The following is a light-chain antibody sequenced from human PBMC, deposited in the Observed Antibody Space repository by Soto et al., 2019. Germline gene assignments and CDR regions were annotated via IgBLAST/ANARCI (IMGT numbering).Light chain of an antibody. CDR3: SSYTTSSTDV. Sequence: QSVLTQPASVSGSPGQSITISCTGTSSDVGGFHSVSWYQQHPGKAPKLIIYEVSNRPSGVSNRFSGSKSGNTASLTISGLQTEDEADYYCSSYTTSSTDVFGNGTKVTVL. CDR1: SSDVGGFHS. J-gene: IGLJ1*01. CDR2: EVS. V-gene: IGLV2-14*01.